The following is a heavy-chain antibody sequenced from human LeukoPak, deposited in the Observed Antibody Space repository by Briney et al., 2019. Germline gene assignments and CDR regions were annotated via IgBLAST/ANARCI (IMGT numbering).Heavy chain of an antibody. D-gene: IGHD3-22*01. CDR2: INPNSGGT. J-gene: IGHJ4*02. Sequence: ASVKVSCKASGYTFTGYYMHWVRQATGQGLEWMGWINPNSGGTNYAQKFQGRVTMTRDTSISTAYMELSRLRSDDTAVYYCARQAPPYDSSGYFDYWGQGTLVTVSS. V-gene: IGHV1-2*02. CDR1: GYTFTGYY. CDR3: ARQAPPYDSSGYFDY.